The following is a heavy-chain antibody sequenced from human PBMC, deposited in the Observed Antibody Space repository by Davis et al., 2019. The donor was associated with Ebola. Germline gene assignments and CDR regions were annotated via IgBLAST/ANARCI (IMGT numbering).Heavy chain of an antibody. CDR1: GSTFSTYA. Sequence: GESLKIPCAAPGSTFSTYAMPWLRQAPGKGLEWVAVVSHSEREKFYADSVKGRFTISRDNSENTLYLQMNSLTADDTAVYYCARAVFHEVVDYWGQGTPVTVSS. CDR2: VSHSEREK. D-gene: IGHD2-21*01. J-gene: IGHJ4*02. CDR3: ARAVFHEVVDY. V-gene: IGHV3-30*04.